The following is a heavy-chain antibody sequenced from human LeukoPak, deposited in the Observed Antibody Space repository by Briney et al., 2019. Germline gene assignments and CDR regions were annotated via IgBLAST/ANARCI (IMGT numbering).Heavy chain of an antibody. CDR3: ARPGFNYDFWSGPRYFDY. CDR1: GFTFSSYW. Sequence: GGSLRLSCAASGFTFSSYWMSWVRQAPGKGLEWVANIKQDGSEKYYVDSVKGRFAISRDNAKNSLYLQMNSLRAEDTAVYYCARPGFNYDFWSGPRYFDYWGQGTLVTVSS. V-gene: IGHV3-7*01. CDR2: IKQDGSEK. J-gene: IGHJ4*02. D-gene: IGHD3-3*01.